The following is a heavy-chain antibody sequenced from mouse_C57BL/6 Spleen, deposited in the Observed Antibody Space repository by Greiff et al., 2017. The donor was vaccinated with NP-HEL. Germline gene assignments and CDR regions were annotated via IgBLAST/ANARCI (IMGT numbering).Heavy chain of an antibody. CDR3: ASDTTGGNFDY. J-gene: IGHJ2*01. CDR1: GYAFSSYW. Sequence: VQLQQSGAELVKPGASVKISCKASGYAFSSYWMNWVKQRPGKGLEWIGQIYPGDGDTNYNGKFKGKATLTADKSSSTAYMQLSSLTSEDSAVYFCASDTTGGNFDYWGQGTTLTVSS. CDR2: IYPGDGDT. V-gene: IGHV1-80*01. D-gene: IGHD1-1*01.